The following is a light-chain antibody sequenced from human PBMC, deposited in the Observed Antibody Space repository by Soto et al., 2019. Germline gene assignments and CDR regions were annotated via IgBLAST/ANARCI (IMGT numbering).Light chain of an antibody. J-gene: IGKJ1*01. CDR2: AAS. V-gene: IGKV1-5*03. Sequence: DNQVTKCPAALCACIGERVSITCRASQSISIWLAWYQQKPGKAPKLLIYAASSLESGVPSRFSGSGSGTEFTLTISSLQPDDFATYYCHHYITYSPFGQGTKVDIK. CDR1: QSISIW. CDR3: HHYITYSP.